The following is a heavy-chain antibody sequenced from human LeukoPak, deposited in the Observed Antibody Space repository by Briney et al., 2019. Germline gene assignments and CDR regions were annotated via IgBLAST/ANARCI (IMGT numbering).Heavy chain of an antibody. CDR2: IYPGDSDT. D-gene: IGHD3-22*01. V-gene: IGHV5-51*01. CDR3: ARHPYYYDSSAFAPPNWFDP. J-gene: IGHJ5*02. Sequence: GASLQISCKGSGSSFTSYWIGWVRPLPGKGLEWMGIIYPGDSDTRYSPSFQGQVTISADKSISTAYLQWSSLKASDTAMYYCARHPYYYDSSAFAPPNWFDPWGQGTLVTVSS. CDR1: GSSFTSYW.